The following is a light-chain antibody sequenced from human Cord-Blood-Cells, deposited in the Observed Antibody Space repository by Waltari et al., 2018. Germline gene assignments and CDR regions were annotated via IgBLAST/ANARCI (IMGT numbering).Light chain of an antibody. Sequence: SALTQPASGPRSPEQSFTISCTGTSSNVGGYNYVPWYQQHPGKAPTLMVYDVSNRPSGVSNRFSGCKSGNTASRTISGLQAEDEADYYCSSYTSSSTRVFGGGTKLTVL. CDR3: SSYTSSSTRV. V-gene: IGLV2-14*03. CDR1: SSNVGGYNY. CDR2: DVS. J-gene: IGLJ3*02.